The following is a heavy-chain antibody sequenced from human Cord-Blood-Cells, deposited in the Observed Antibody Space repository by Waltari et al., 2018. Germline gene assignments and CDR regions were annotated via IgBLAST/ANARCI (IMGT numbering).Heavy chain of an antibody. J-gene: IGHJ4*02. Sequence: QVQLVESGGGVVQPGRSLRLSCAASGFTFSSYGMHWVRQAPGKGLEWVAVISYDGSNKYYADSVKGRFTISRDNSKNTLYLQMNSLRAEDTAVYYCAKAFRTYYYDSSGYYDLDYWGQGTLVTVSS. V-gene: IGHV3-30*18. D-gene: IGHD3-22*01. CDR3: AKAFRTYYYDSSGYYDLDY. CDR1: GFTFSSYG. CDR2: ISYDGSNK.